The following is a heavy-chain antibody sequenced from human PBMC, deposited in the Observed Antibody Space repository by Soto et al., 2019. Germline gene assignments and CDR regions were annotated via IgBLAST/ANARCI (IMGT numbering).Heavy chain of an antibody. CDR3: ARDKINDWRDPVLFYGMDV. D-gene: IGHD3-9*01. V-gene: IGHV3-33*01. CDR1: GFTFSSYG. CDR2: IWYDGSNK. J-gene: IGHJ6*02. Sequence: QVQLVESGGGVVQPGRSLRLSCAASGFTFSSYGMHWVRRAPGKGLEWVAVIWYDGSNKYYADSVKGRFTISRDNSKNTLYLQMNSLRAEDTAVYYCARDKINDWRDPVLFYGMDVWGQGTTVTVSS.